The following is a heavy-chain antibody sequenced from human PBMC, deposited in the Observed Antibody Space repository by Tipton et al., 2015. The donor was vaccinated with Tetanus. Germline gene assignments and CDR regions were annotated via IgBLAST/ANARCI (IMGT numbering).Heavy chain of an antibody. CDR2: IYSGGTT. J-gene: IGHJ3*02. D-gene: IGHD1-20*01. V-gene: IGHV4-4*07. CDR1: GGSTHSHY. Sequence: TLSLTCTVSGGSTHSHYWSWIRQSAAKGLEWIGRIYSGGTTNYNPSLKSRVTMSVDTSNRQFSLSLDSVTAADTGVYFCARRRYTWNRGGFDIWGQGTLVTVSS. CDR3: ARRRYTWNRGGFDI.